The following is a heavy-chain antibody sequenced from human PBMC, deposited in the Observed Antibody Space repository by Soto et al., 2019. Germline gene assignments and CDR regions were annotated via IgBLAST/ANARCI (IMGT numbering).Heavy chain of an antibody. Sequence: QVQLVESGGGVVQPGRSLRLSCAASGFTFNSYGMHWVRQAPGKGLEWVASISHDGTNKYYVDSVKGRFTIFRDNSKSTLYLQMNSMRAEDTAVYYCAKTPWEKYYSSWFDCWGQGTLVTVSS. CDR2: ISHDGTNK. D-gene: IGHD1-26*01. V-gene: IGHV3-30*18. CDR3: AKTPWEKYYSSWFDC. CDR1: GFTFNSYG. J-gene: IGHJ4*02.